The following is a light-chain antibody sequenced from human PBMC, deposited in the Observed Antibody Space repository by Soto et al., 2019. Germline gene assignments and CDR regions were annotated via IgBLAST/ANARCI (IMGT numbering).Light chain of an antibody. V-gene: IGLV4-69*01. Sequence: QSVLTQSPSASASLGASVKLTCTLSSGHSSYAIAWHQQQPEKGPRFLMKLNSDGSHSKGDEIPDRFSGSSSGADRYLTISSLQSEDEADYYCQTWGTGIHVFGTGTKVTVL. J-gene: IGLJ1*01. CDR3: QTWGTGIHV. CDR2: LNSDGSH. CDR1: SGHSSYA.